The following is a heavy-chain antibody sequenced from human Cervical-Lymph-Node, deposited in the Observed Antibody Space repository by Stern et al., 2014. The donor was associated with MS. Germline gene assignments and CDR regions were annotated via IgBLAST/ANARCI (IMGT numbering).Heavy chain of an antibody. J-gene: IGHJ6*02. CDR2: MTPPHETP. CDR3: ARGPEYISPDRFFYNGMDV. CDR1: GGTFSRYA. Sequence: QVQLVQSGAEVKKPGSSGKVSCKTSGGTFSRYAISWVRQAPGHGLEWMGGMTPPHETPDYAQKFQGRVTMTADESTSSAYMELSSLRSEDTAVYYCARGPEYISPDRFFYNGMDVWGQGTTVTVSS. V-gene: IGHV1-69*01. D-gene: IGHD6-6*01.